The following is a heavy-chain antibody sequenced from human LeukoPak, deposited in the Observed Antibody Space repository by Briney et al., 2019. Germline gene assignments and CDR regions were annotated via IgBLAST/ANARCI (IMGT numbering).Heavy chain of an antibody. D-gene: IGHD6-19*01. J-gene: IGHJ4*02. CDR3: ARHAFSRGWFHY. V-gene: IGHV4-59*08. CDR2: IYYSGIT. Sequence: PSETLSLTCTVPGGSISGYYWSWIRQPPGKGLEWIGYIYYSGITNYNPSLKSRVTISVDTSKKQFFLKVSSVTAADTTVYYCARHAFSRGWFHYWGQGTLVTVSS. CDR1: GGSISGYY.